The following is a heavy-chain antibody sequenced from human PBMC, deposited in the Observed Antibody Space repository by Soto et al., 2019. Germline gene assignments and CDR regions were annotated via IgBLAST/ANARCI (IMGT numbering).Heavy chain of an antibody. Sequence: GGSLRLSCSASGFTFSSYAMHWVRQAPGKGLEYVSAISSNGGSTYYADSVKGRFTTSRDNSKNTLYLQMSSLRAEDTAVYYCVKAFGELLRFSMDVWGQGTTVTVSS. D-gene: IGHD3-10*01. CDR3: VKAFGELLRFSMDV. V-gene: IGHV3-64D*06. J-gene: IGHJ6*02. CDR1: GFTFSSYA. CDR2: ISSNGGST.